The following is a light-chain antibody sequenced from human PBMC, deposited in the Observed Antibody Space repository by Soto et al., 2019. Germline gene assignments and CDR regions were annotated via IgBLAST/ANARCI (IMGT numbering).Light chain of an antibody. CDR1: QDITNY. J-gene: IGKJ4*01. CDR3: QQFDGLPLT. V-gene: IGKV1-33*01. Sequence: DIQMTQSPSSLSASEGDRVTISCQASQDITNYLNWYQLKPGKAPKLLIYDTSHLETGVPSKFNGSGSGTDFTLTITSLQPEDVAIYYCQQFDGLPLTFGGGTKVDIK. CDR2: DTS.